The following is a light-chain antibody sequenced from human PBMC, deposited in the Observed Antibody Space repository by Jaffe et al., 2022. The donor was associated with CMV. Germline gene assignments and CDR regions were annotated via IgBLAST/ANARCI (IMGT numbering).Light chain of an antibody. CDR1: SSDVGSYDL. V-gene: IGLV2-23*02. CDR3: SSYAGSSTWV. Sequence: QSALTQPASVSGSPGQSITISCTGTSSDVGSYDLVSWYQQYPGTAPKLMIYEVSTRPSGASNRFSGSKSGNTASLTISGVQAEDEADYYCSSYAGSSTWVFGGGTKLTVL. CDR2: EVS. J-gene: IGLJ3*02.